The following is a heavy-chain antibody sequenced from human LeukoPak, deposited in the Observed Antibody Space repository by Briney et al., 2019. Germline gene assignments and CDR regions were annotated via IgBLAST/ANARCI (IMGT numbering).Heavy chain of an antibody. D-gene: IGHD6-13*01. V-gene: IGHV3-11*01. CDR2: ISSSGSTI. CDR3: ARAVAAAPNAFDI. CDR1: RFTFRDYY. J-gene: IGHJ3*02. Sequence: GGSLRLSSAASRFTFRDYYMSWVRHAPGKGREWGSYISSSGSTIYYADSVKGRFTISRDNAKNSLYLQMNSLRAEDTAVYYCARAVAAAPNAFDIWGQGTMVTVSS.